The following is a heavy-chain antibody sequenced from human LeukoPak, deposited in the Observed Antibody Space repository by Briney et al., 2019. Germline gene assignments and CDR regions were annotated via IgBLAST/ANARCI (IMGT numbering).Heavy chain of an antibody. CDR1: GGSISSYF. J-gene: IGHJ4*02. CDR2: IYYSGNT. Sequence: SETLSLTCTVSGGSISSYFWIWIRQPPGKGLEWIGYIYYSGNTNSNPSPKSRVTISLDTSKDQFFLKMRSVTAADTAVYYCARAGTSGSYGYYFDYWGQGTLVTVSS. V-gene: IGHV4-59*01. D-gene: IGHD1-26*01. CDR3: ARAGTSGSYGYYFDY.